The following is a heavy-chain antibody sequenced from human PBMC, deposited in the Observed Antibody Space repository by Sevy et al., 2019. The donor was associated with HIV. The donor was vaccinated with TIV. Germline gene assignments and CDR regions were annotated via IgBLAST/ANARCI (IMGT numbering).Heavy chain of an antibody. Sequence: SETLSLTCAVSGGSISSSNWWSWVRQPPGKGLEWIGEIYHSGSTNYNPSLKSRVTISVVKSKNQFSLKLSSVTAADTAVYYCARHRNPGSLGYWGQGTLVTVSS. CDR2: IYHSGST. J-gene: IGHJ4*02. D-gene: IGHD1-26*01. V-gene: IGHV4-4*02. CDR3: ARHRNPGSLGY. CDR1: GGSISSSNW.